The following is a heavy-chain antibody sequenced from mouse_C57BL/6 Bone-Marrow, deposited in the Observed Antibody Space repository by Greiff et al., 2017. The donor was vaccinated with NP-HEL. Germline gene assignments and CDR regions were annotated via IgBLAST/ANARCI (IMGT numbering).Heavy chain of an antibody. V-gene: IGHV1-59*01. CDR2: IDPSDSYT. CDR1: GFNIKNTY. J-gene: IGHJ4*01. D-gene: IGHD2-2*01. CDR3: ASLGLYYYAMDY. Sequence: QVQLQQSVAELVRPGASVKLSCTASGFNIKNTYMHWVKQRPEQGLEWIGVIDPSDSYTNYNQKFKGKATLTVDTSSSTAYMQLSSLTSEDSAVYYCASLGLYYYAMDYWGQGTSVTVSS.